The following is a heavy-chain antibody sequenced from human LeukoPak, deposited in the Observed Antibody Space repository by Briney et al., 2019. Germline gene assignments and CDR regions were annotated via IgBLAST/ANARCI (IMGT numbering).Heavy chain of an antibody. V-gene: IGHV1-69*05. CDR3: ARGLPKAVFGMVIED. CDR1: GGTFSSYA. J-gene: IGHJ1*01. Sequence: SVEVSCKASGGTFSSYAISWVRQAPGQGLEWMEGIIPIFGTASYAQKFQGRVTMTRDTSISTAYMELSSLMSEDTAVYYCARGLPKAVFGMVIEDWGQGTLVTVSS. D-gene: IGHD3-3*01. CDR2: IIPIFGTA.